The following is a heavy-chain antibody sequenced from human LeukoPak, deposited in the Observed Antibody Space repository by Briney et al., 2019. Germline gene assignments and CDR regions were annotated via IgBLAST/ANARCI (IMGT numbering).Heavy chain of an antibody. CDR2: INQDAGDK. J-gene: IGHJ4*02. V-gene: IGHV3-7*01. CDR1: GFTFSGYW. D-gene: IGHD1/OR15-1a*01. CDR3: AKQRGQGYYFDY. Sequence: GGSLRLSCATSGFTFSGYWMSWVRKAPGKGLEWVANINQDAGDKYYVDSVRGRFTISRDNVNHSLYLQMNSLRAEDTAVYYCAKQRGQGYYFDYWGQGTLVTVSS.